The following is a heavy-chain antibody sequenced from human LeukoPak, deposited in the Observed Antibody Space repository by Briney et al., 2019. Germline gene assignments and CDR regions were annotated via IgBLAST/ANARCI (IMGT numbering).Heavy chain of an antibody. V-gene: IGHV3-48*04. CDR2: ISSSGTTI. CDR1: GFIFSSYS. CDR3: VMGGNYFLTDY. J-gene: IGHJ4*02. Sequence: PGGSLRLSCAASGFIFSSYSMNWVRQAPGKGLEWVSYISSSGTTIYYADSAKGRFTISRDNAKTSLYLQMNSLRAEDTAVYYCVMGGNYFLTDYWGQGTLVTVSS. D-gene: IGHD4-23*01.